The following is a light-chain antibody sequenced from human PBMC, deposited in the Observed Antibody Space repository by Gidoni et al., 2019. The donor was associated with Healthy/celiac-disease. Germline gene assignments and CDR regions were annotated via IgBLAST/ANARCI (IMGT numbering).Light chain of an antibody. Sequence: EIVITQSPATLSVSPGERATLSCRASQSVSSNLAWYQQKPGQAPRLLIYGASTRATGIPARFSGSGYGTEFTLTISSLQSEDFAVFYCQQYNNWPPWTFGQGTKVEIK. V-gene: IGKV3-15*01. CDR2: GAS. CDR3: QQYNNWPPWT. J-gene: IGKJ1*01. CDR1: QSVSSN.